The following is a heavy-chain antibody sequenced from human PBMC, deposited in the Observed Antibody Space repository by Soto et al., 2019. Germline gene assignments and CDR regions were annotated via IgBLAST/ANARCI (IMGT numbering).Heavy chain of an antibody. V-gene: IGHV3-30*18. J-gene: IGHJ4*02. CDR2: ITYDGSNK. D-gene: IGHD1-7*01. Sequence: RLGGSLRLSCQASGFNFDNYGMHWVRQAPGKGLEWVAVITYDGSNKYYADSVKGRFTISRDNSKNTLSLHLNTLKPEDTAVYHCAKDRVGGTFYTPLGFWGQGSLVTVSS. CDR3: AKDRVGGTFYTPLGF. CDR1: GFNFDNYG.